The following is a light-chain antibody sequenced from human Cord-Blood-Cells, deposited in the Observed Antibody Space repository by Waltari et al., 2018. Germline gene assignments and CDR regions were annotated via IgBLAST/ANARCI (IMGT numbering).Light chain of an antibody. CDR3: MQALQTPLT. J-gene: IGKJ4*01. CDR1: QSLLHSNGYNY. CDR2: LGS. V-gene: IGKV2-28*01. Sequence: DMVMTQSPLSLPVTPGEPASISCRSSQSLLHSNGYNYLDWYLQKPGQSPQLLIYLGSNRASGVPDRFSGSGSGTDFTLKSSRVEAEEVGVYHCMQALQTPLTVGGGTKVEIK.